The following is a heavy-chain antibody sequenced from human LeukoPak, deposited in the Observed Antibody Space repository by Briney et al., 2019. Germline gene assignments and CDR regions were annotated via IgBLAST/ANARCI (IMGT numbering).Heavy chain of an antibody. V-gene: IGHV3-48*03. CDR1: GFTFSNYE. D-gene: IGHD3-16*01. CDR3: ARWGNWFDP. J-gene: IGHJ5*02. CDR2: ISSSGGTI. Sequence: GGSLRLSCAASGFTFSNYEMNWVRQAPGKGLECVSYISSSGGTISYADSVKGRFTISRDNAKNALYLQMNSLRAEDTANYYCARWGNWFDPWGQGTLVTVSS.